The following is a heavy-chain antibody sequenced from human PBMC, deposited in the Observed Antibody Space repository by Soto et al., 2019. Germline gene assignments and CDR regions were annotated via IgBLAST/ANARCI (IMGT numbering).Heavy chain of an antibody. V-gene: IGHV1-69*01. J-gene: IGHJ6*02. Sequence: QVQLVQSGAEVKKPGSSVKVSCNASGGTFSTYSISWVRQAPGQGLEWMGGSPPIFGTSKYAQNFQGRVTITADESTSTAYMELSSLRSDDTAVYYCARGGLYPKSSYYYGMDVWGQRTTVTVSS. CDR2: SPPIFGTS. D-gene: IGHD2-8*01. CDR3: ARGGLYPKSSYYYGMDV. CDR1: GGTFSTYS.